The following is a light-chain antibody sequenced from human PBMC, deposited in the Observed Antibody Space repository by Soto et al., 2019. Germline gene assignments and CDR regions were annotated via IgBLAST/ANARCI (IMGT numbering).Light chain of an antibody. V-gene: IGKV3-11*01. CDR1: ESLGKT. J-gene: IGKJ4*01. CDR2: DVF. Sequence: EIVLTQSPATLSLSPGDRATLSCRASESLGKTLAWYQQKPGQAPRLLIYDVFKRVTGIPARFRGSGSGTDFTLTISSLEPEDFAVYYCQQRNTWPLTFGGGTKVEIK. CDR3: QQRNTWPLT.